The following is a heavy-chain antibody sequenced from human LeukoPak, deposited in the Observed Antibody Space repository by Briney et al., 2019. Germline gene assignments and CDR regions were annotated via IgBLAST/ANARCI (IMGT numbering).Heavy chain of an antibody. J-gene: IGHJ4*02. Sequence: PSETLSLTCTVSGGSISSYYWSWIRQPAGKGLEWNGRIHTSGSTNYNPSLKSRVTMSVDTSKNQFSLKLSSVTAADTAVYYCARDTYYYGSGSYRLDYWGQGTLVTVSS. CDR1: GGSISSYY. CDR2: IHTSGST. CDR3: ARDTYYYGSGSYRLDY. V-gene: IGHV4-4*07. D-gene: IGHD3-10*01.